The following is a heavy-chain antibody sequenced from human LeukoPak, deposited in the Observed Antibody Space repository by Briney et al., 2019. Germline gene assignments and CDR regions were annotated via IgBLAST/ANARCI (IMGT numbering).Heavy chain of an antibody. J-gene: IGHJ1*01. V-gene: IGHV4-39*01. CDR2: IHYSGTT. CDR3: ARVLDSSTSRYQSLKY. D-gene: IGHD2-2*01. CDR1: GGSISRSNNY. Sequence: PSETLSLTCTVSGGSISRSNNYWGWVRQPPGKGLECIGSIHYSGTTYYNPSLKSRVTISVDTSKNQFSLKLSSMTAADTAVYYCARVLDSSTSRYQSLKYWGQGTLVTVSS.